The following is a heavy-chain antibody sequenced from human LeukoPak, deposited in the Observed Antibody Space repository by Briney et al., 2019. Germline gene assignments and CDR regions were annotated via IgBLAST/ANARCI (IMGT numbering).Heavy chain of an antibody. D-gene: IGHD3-22*01. CDR3: ARVLLGNYYDSSGYYPDAFDI. V-gene: IGHV3-30*03. CDR2: ISYDGSNK. J-gene: IGHJ3*02. CDR1: GFTFSSYG. Sequence: GGSLRLSCAASGFTFSSYGMHWVRQAPGKGLEWVAVISYDGSNKYYADSVKGRFTISRDNSKNTLYLQMNSLRAEDTAVYYCARVLLGNYYDSSGYYPDAFDIWGQGTMVTVSS.